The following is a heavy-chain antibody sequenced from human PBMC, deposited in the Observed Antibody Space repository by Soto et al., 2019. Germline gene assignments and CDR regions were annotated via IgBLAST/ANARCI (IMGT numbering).Heavy chain of an antibody. D-gene: IGHD3-9*01. Sequence: PGGSLRLSCAASGFTFSGYSVNWVRQAPGKGLEWISYISSGGKTIYCADSVKGRFLVSRDNAKNSQYLQMSSLRDEDTAVYYCVREDILGVRSFDYWGQGTLVTVSS. V-gene: IGHV3-48*02. CDR3: VREDILGVRSFDY. CDR2: ISSGGKTI. CDR1: GFTFSGYS. J-gene: IGHJ4*02.